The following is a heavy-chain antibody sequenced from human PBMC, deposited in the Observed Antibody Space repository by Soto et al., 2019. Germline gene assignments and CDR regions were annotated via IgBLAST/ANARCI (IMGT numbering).Heavy chain of an antibody. CDR1: GGSISSGDYY. CDR3: ARYDYDVVTAYFTFKH. D-gene: IGHD3-9*01. V-gene: IGHV4-61*08. CDR2: IYYSGNT. Sequence: PSETLSLTCTVSGGSISSGDYYWSWIRQPPGKGLEWIGYIYYSGNTNYNPSLKSRVTISVDTSQNQFSLKLKSVTAADTAVYFCARYDYDVVTAYFTFKHWGQGTLVTVSS. J-gene: IGHJ1*01.